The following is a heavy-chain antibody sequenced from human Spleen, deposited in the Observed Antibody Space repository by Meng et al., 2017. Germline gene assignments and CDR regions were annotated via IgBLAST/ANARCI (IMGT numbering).Heavy chain of an antibody. V-gene: IGHV1-2*06. Sequence: ASVKVSCKASGYTFTGYYMHWVRQAPGQGLEWMGRINPNSGGTNYAQKFQGRVTMTRDTSISTAYMELSRLRSDDTAVYYCARVGTGVFGAFDIWGQGTMVTVSS. J-gene: IGHJ3*02. CDR2: INPNSGGT. D-gene: IGHD7-27*01. CDR3: ARVGTGVFGAFDI. CDR1: GYTFTGYY.